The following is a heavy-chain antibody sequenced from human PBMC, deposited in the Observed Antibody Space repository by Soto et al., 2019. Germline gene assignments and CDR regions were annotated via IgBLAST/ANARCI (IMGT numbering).Heavy chain of an antibody. D-gene: IGHD6-13*01. Sequence: GESLKISCKGSGYSFTSYWIAWVRQVPGKGLELMGVIYPGDSDIRYSPSFQGQVTISADKSISTAYLQWSSLKASDSAMYYCARTAAAGKYYYGMDVWGQGTTVTVSS. CDR2: IYPGDSDI. V-gene: IGHV5-51*01. CDR1: GYSFTSYW. J-gene: IGHJ6*02. CDR3: ARTAAAGKYYYGMDV.